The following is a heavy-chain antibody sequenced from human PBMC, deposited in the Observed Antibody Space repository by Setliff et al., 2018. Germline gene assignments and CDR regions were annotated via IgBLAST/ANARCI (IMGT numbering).Heavy chain of an antibody. CDR1: GFTFSSYA. V-gene: IGHV3-23*01. Sequence: GGSLRLSCAASGFTFSSYAMSWVRQAPGKGLEWVSAISGSGGFSTYYADSVKGRFTISRDNSNLYLQMNNLRAEDTAFYFCAKDASYYDILTGANYLDTWGRGTLVTVSS. J-gene: IGHJ4*02. CDR2: ISGSGGFST. D-gene: IGHD3-9*01. CDR3: AKDASYYDILTGANYLDT.